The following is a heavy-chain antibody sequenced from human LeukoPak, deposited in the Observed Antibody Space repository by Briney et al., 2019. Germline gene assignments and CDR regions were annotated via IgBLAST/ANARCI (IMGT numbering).Heavy chain of an antibody. CDR3: ARGGITVVTPASY. V-gene: IGHV3-30-3*01. Sequence: PGGSLRLSCPASRFTFSSYAMHWVRQAPGKGLEWVAVISYDGSNKYYADSVKGRFTISRDNSKNTLYLQMNSLRAEDTAVYYCARGGITVVTPASYWGQGTLVTVSS. CDR2: ISYDGSNK. CDR1: RFTFSSYA. D-gene: IGHD4-23*01. J-gene: IGHJ4*02.